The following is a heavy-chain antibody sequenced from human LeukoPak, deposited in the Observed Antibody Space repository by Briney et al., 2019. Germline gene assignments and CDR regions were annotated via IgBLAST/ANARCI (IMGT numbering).Heavy chain of an antibody. CDR2: ISGSGGST. J-gene: IGHJ4*02. D-gene: IGHD4-17*01. CDR1: GFTFSSYA. CDR3: AKDVGAYGLNPPGFDY. V-gene: IGHV3-23*01. Sequence: GGSLRLSCVASGFTFSSYAMSWVRQAPGKGLEWVSAISGSGGSTYYADSVKGRFTISRDNSKNTLYLQMNSLRAEDMAVYYCAKDVGAYGLNPPGFDYWGQGTLVTVSS.